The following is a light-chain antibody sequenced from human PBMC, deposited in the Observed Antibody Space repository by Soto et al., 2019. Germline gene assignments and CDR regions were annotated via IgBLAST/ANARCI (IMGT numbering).Light chain of an antibody. Sequence: QSALTQPPSVSGSPGQSVTISCTGTGSDVGFYNRVSWYQQPPGTAPKLLIYEVITRPSGVPGRFSGSKSGNTASLTISGLQAEDEADYYCSSYTSSNTWVFGGGTKRTVL. CDR3: SSYTSSNTWV. CDR1: GSDVGFYNR. CDR2: EVI. V-gene: IGLV2-18*02. J-gene: IGLJ3*02.